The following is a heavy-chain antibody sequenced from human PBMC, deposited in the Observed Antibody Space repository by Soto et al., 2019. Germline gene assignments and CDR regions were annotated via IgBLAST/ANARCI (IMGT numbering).Heavy chain of an antibody. CDR3: ARYNDYGNYESPRLNAFEI. J-gene: IGHJ3*02. CDR1: GGSISSGDYY. CDR2: RYYSGSA. D-gene: IGHD4-17*01. Sequence: PSETLSLTCTVSGGSISSGDYYWSWIRQPPGKGLEWIGYRYYSGSAYYNPSLKSRLTISLDKSKNQFSLRLSAVTAADTAVYYCARYNDYGNYESPRLNAFEIWGQGTMVTVSS. V-gene: IGHV4-30-4*01.